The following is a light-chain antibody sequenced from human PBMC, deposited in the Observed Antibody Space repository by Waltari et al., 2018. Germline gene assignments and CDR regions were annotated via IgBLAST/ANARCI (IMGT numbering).Light chain of an antibody. V-gene: IGLV1-40*01. CDR2: GST. CDR1: GSHTGSGHA. J-gene: IGLJ3*02. CDR3: QSYDTSLRVV. Sequence: QSVLTHPPSVSGAPGQWVTISCTGSGSHTGSGHAVHWYQQLPRAAPKLLIYGSTSRPLGVPDRFFGSTSGTSASLAITGLQAEDEADYYCQSYDTSLRVVFGGGTKLTVL.